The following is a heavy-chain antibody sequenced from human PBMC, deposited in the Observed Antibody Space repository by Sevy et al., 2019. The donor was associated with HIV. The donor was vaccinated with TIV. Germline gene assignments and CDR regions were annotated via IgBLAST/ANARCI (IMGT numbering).Heavy chain of an antibody. Sequence: GGSLRLSCAASGFSFSSYGMHWVRQAPGKGLEWMSYIQYDGSNKDYGDSVKGRFTISRDNSKNTLYLQMNSLRVEDRAVFYWGKEGGGEGGDHWGQGTLVTVSS. V-gene: IGHV3-30*02. D-gene: IGHD3-16*01. J-gene: IGHJ4*02. CDR1: GFSFSSYG. CDR2: IQYDGSNK. CDR3: GKEGGGEGGDH.